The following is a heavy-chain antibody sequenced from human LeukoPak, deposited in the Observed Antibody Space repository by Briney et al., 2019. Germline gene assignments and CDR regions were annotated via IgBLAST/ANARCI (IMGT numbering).Heavy chain of an antibody. V-gene: IGHV1-69*13. D-gene: IGHD5-18*01. Sequence: SVKVSCKASGGTFSSYAISWVRQAPGQGLEWMGGIIPIFGTANYAQKFQGRVTITADESTSTAYMELSSLRSEDTAVYYCASSVGFSYVDAFDIWGQGTMVTVSS. CDR1: GGTFSSYA. CDR3: ASSVGFSYVDAFDI. J-gene: IGHJ3*02. CDR2: IIPIFGTA.